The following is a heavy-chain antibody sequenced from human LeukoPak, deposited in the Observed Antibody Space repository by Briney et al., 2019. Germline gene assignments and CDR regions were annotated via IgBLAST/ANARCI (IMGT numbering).Heavy chain of an antibody. CDR3: ARRGPLSGMDAFDI. Sequence: ASVKVSCKASGYTFTSYYMHWVRQAPGQGLEWMGIINPSGGSTNYAQKFQGRVTITADKSTSTAYMELSSLRSEDTAVYYCARRGPLSGMDAFDIWGQGTMVTVSS. CDR1: GYTFTSYY. V-gene: IGHV1-46*01. J-gene: IGHJ3*02. CDR2: INPSGGST. D-gene: IGHD2-15*01.